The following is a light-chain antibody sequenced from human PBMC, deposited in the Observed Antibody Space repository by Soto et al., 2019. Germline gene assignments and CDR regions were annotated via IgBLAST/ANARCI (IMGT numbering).Light chain of an antibody. CDR2: DVI. Sequence: QSVLTQPRSVSGSPGQSVTISCTGTSSDVGGYNYVSWYQQHPGRAPKLMIYDVIKRPSGVPDRFSGSKSGNTASLTISGLQAEDEADYHCCSYAGSIYVFGTGTQLTVL. CDR1: SSDVGGYNY. J-gene: IGLJ1*01. V-gene: IGLV2-11*01. CDR3: CSYAGSIYV.